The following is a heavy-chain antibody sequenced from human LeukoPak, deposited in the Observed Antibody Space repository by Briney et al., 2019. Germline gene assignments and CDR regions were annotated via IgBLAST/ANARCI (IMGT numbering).Heavy chain of an antibody. CDR1: GGTFSSYA. J-gene: IGHJ2*01. CDR3: ARDPSKRYFDL. V-gene: IGHV1-69*01. CDR2: IIPILGTA. Sequence: GASVKVSCKASGGTFSSYAISWVRQAPGQGLEWMGGIIPILGTANYAQKFQGRVTITADESTSTAYMELSSLRSEDTAVYYCARDPSKRYFDLWGRGTLVTVSS.